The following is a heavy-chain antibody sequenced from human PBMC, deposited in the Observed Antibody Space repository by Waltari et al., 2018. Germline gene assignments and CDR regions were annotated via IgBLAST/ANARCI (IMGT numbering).Heavy chain of an antibody. Sequence: QLQLQESGPGLVKPSETLSLTCTVSGGSISSSSYYWGWIRQPPGKGLEWIGSIYYSGSTYYNPSLKSRVTISVDTSKNQFSLKLSSVTAADTAVYYCVRDHADSSSGSLDYWGQGTLVTVSS. CDR2: IYYSGST. D-gene: IGHD6-6*01. CDR3: VRDHADSSSGSLDY. V-gene: IGHV4-39*07. J-gene: IGHJ4*02. CDR1: GGSISSSSYY.